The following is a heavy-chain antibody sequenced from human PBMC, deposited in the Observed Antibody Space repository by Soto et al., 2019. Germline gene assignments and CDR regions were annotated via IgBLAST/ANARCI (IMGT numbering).Heavy chain of an antibody. CDR1: GFTFSSYW. CDR3: ARDKGPXGSGELLLDYYYYGMDV. J-gene: IGHJ6*02. CDR2: INSDGSST. D-gene: IGHD3-10*01. Sequence: GGSLRLSCAASGFTFSSYWMHWVRQAPGKGLVWVSRINSDGSSTSYADSVKGRFTISRDNAKNTLYLQMNSLRAEDTAVYYCARDKGPXGSGELLLDYYYYGMDVWGQGTTVTVSS. V-gene: IGHV3-74*01.